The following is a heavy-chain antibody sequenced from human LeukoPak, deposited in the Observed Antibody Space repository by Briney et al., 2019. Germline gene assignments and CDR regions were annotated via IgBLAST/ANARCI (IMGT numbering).Heavy chain of an antibody. J-gene: IGHJ4*02. V-gene: IGHV3-30*18. Sequence: GGSLRLSCAASGFTFSSYGMHWVRQAPGKGLEWVAVISYDGTNKYYAGSVKGRFTISRDNSKNTLYLQMNSLRAEDTAVFYCAKNRGNYGGNGPDYWGQGTLVTVSS. CDR1: GFTFSSYG. CDR2: ISYDGTNK. D-gene: IGHD4-23*01. CDR3: AKNRGNYGGNGPDY.